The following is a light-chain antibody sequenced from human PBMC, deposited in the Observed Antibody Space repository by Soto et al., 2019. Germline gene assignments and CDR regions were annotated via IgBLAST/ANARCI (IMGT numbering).Light chain of an antibody. CDR1: ALPQKF. CDR3: YSADSSGDHRV. Sequence: SYELTQPPSVSVSPGHTARITCFGDALPQKFAYWFQQKSGQAPVLVIHGDDKRPSGIPERFSGSSSGTLATLTISGAQVEDEADYYCYSADSSGDHRVFGGGTKVTVL. V-gene: IGLV3-10*01. J-gene: IGLJ3*02. CDR2: GDD.